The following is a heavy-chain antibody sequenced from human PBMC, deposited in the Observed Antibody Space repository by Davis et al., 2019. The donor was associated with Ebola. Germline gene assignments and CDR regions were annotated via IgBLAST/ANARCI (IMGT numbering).Heavy chain of an antibody. CDR1: GGSFSGYY. CDR3: ARQGDEQLWFNY. V-gene: IGHV4-34*01. CDR2: INHSGST. J-gene: IGHJ4*02. D-gene: IGHD5-18*01. Sequence: SETLSLTCAVYGGSFSGYYWSWIRQPPGKGLEWIGEINHSGSTNYNPSLKSRVTISVDTSKNQFSLKLSSVTAADTAVYYCARQGDEQLWFNYWGQGTLVTVSS.